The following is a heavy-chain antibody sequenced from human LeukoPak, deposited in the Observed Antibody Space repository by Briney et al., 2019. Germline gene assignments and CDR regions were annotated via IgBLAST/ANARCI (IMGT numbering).Heavy chain of an antibody. CDR2: IDYSGST. V-gene: IGHV4-39*01. Sequence: SETLSLTCTLSGGSISSYDWGWIRQPPGKGLEWIASIDYSGSTYYHPSLKSRVTISVDTSKNQLSLKLSSVTAADTAVYYCARHPTGYSSSWYLDYWGQGTLVTVSS. J-gene: IGHJ4*02. CDR1: GGSISSYD. CDR3: ARHPTGYSSSWYLDY. D-gene: IGHD6-13*01.